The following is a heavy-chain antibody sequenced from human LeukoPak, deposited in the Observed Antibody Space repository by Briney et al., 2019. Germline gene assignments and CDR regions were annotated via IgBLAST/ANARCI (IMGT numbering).Heavy chain of an antibody. CDR3: ARRPLGYCSSTSCPTPYYFDY. D-gene: IGHD2-2*01. Sequence: SETLSLTCAVYGGSFSGYYWSWIRQPAGKGLEWIGEINHSGSTNYNPSLKSRVTISVDTSKNQFSLKLSSVTAADTAVYYCARRPLGYCSSTSCPTPYYFDYWGQGTLVTVSS. V-gene: IGHV4-34*01. CDR2: INHSGST. CDR1: GGSFSGYY. J-gene: IGHJ4*02.